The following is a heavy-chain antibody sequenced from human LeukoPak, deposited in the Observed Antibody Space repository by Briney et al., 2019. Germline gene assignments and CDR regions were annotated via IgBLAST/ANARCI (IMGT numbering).Heavy chain of an antibody. J-gene: IGHJ4*02. CDR2: IKQDGSEK. V-gene: IGHV3-7*01. Sequence: GGSLRLSCAASGFTFSTYWMTWVRQAPGKGLEWVANIKQDGSEKYYVDSVKGRFTISRDNAKNSLCLQMNTLRVEDTAVYCCARNRGYSGYGPDSWGQGTLVTVSS. CDR3: ARNRGYSGYGPDS. D-gene: IGHD5-12*01. CDR1: GFTFSTYW.